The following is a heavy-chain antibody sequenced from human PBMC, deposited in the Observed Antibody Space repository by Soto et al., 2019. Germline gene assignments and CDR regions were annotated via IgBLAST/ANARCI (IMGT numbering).Heavy chain of an antibody. J-gene: IGHJ6*02. V-gene: IGHV3-48*02. CDR2: ISSSSSTI. D-gene: IGHD1-1*01. CDR1: GFTFSSYS. CDR3: ARDQNLEPLPVNGMDV. Sequence: GGSLRLSCAASGFTFSSYSMNWVRQAPGKGLEWVSYISSSSSTIYYADSVKGRFTISRDNAKNSLYLQMNSLRDEDTAVYYCARDQNLEPLPVNGMDVWGQGTTVTVSS.